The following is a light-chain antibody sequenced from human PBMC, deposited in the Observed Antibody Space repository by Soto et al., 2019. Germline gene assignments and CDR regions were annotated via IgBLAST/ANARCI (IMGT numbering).Light chain of an antibody. J-gene: IGLJ1*01. CDR3: SSYPSSSIFYV. Sequence: QSVLTQPASVSGSPGQSITISCTGTSSDVGGYNYVSWYQQHPGKAPKLMIYEVSNRPSGVSNRFSGSKSGNTASLTISGLQAEDEADYYCSSYPSSSIFYVFGTGTKVTVL. CDR1: SSDVGGYNY. CDR2: EVS. V-gene: IGLV2-14*01.